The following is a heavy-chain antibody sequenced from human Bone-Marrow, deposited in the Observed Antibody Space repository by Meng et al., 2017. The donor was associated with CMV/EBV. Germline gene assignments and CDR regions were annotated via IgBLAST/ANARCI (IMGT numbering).Heavy chain of an antibody. CDR3: AKSRLGDY. Sequence: SRGLSCAASGFTFSNFSMSWARQAPGGGLEGVSLITTTGNTFYADSVKGRFTISRDNSKNTVYLQMNNLRAEETAIYYCAKSRLGDYWGQGTLVTVSS. CDR2: ITTTGNT. V-gene: IGHV3-23*01. J-gene: IGHJ4*02. CDR1: GFTFSNFS. D-gene: IGHD7-27*01.